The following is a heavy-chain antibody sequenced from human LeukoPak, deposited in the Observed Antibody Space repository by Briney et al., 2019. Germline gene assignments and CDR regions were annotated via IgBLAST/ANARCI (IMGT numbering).Heavy chain of an antibody. J-gene: IGHJ4*02. V-gene: IGHV3-30*18. CDR2: ISHDGNSK. D-gene: IGHD1-26*01. CDR1: GFTFSDFG. CDR3: AKDRSYSGYEPLGH. Sequence: PGGSLRLSCAASGFTFSDFGMHWVRQAPGKGLESVAVISHDGNSKYSADSVKGRFTISRDNSKNTLYLQMDSLRVEDTAVYYCAKDRSYSGYEPLGHWGQGTLVSVSS.